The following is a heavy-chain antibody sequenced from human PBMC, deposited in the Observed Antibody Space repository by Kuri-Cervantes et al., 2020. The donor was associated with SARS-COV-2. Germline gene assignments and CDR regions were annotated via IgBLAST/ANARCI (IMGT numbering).Heavy chain of an antibody. J-gene: IGHJ5*02. Sequence: SQTLSLTCAVYGVSFSGYYWSWIRQPPGKGLEWIGEINHSGSTNYNPSLKSRVTISVDTSKNQFSLKLSSVTAADTAVYYCARGGYSGYEGWFDPWGQGTLVTVSS. CDR2: INHSGST. CDR3: ARGGYSGYEGWFDP. D-gene: IGHD5-12*01. CDR1: GVSFSGYY. V-gene: IGHV4-34*01.